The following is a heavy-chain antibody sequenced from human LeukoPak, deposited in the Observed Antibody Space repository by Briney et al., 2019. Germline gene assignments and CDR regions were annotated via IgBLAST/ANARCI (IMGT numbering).Heavy chain of an antibody. Sequence: GGSLRLSCAASGFTFSSYAMSWVRQAPGKGLEWVSAISGSGGSTYYADSVKGRFTISRDNSKNTLYLQMNSLRAEDTAVYYCAKLAYDFWSGYYPYFDYWGQGTLVTVPS. CDR1: GFTFSSYA. CDR3: AKLAYDFWSGYYPYFDY. J-gene: IGHJ4*02. V-gene: IGHV3-23*01. D-gene: IGHD3-3*01. CDR2: ISGSGGST.